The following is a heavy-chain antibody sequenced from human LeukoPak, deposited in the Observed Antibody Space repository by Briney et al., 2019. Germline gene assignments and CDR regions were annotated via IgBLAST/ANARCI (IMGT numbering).Heavy chain of an antibody. CDR3: ARGYYYGSGSYYD. Sequence: SETLSLTCAVYGGSFSGYYWSWIRQPPGKGLEWIGEINHSGSTNYNPSLKSRVTISVDTSKNQFSLKLSSVTAADTAVYYCARGYYYGSGSYYDWGQGTLVTVSS. CDR2: INHSGST. D-gene: IGHD3-10*01. CDR1: GGSFSGYY. V-gene: IGHV4-34*01. J-gene: IGHJ4*02.